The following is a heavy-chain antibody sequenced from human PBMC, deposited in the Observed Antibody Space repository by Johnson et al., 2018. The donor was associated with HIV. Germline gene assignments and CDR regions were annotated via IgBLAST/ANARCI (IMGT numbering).Heavy chain of an antibody. CDR2: IWYDGSNK. CDR1: GFTFSSYG. Sequence: QVQLVESGGGVVQPGMSLRLSCAASGFTFSSYGMHWVRQAPGKGLEWVAVIWYDGSNKYYADSVKGRFTISRDNSKNTLYRQMTSLRAEDTAVYYCASIAARRVSAFDIWGQGTMVTVSS. D-gene: IGHD6-6*01. CDR3: ASIAARRVSAFDI. J-gene: IGHJ3*02. V-gene: IGHV3-33*01.